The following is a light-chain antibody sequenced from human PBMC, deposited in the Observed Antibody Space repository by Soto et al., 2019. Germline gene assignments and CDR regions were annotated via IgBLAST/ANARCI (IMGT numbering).Light chain of an antibody. V-gene: IGLV2-14*01. J-gene: IGLJ1*01. CDR3: NSYTSSSTRV. CDR1: SSDVGGYNY. CDR2: EVS. Sequence: QSVLTQPASVSGSPGQSITISCTGTSSDVGGYNYVSWYQQHPGKAPQLMIYEVSNRPSGVSNRFSGSKSGNTASLTISGRQAEDEADYYCNSYTSSSTRVFGTGTKLTVL.